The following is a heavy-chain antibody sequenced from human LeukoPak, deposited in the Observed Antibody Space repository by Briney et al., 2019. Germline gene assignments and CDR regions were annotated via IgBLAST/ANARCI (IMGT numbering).Heavy chain of an antibody. CDR3: ARDGYHFDSSGYYSLDY. CDR1: GGSINSYY. CDR2: IYSSGTT. J-gene: IGHJ4*02. D-gene: IGHD3-22*01. Sequence: SETLSLTCTVSGGSINSYYWSWIRQPAGKGLEWIGRIYSSGTTNYNPSLKSRVTMSVDTSKNQLSLKLSSVTAADTAVYYCARDGYHFDSSGYYSLDYWGQGTLVTVSS. V-gene: IGHV4-4*07.